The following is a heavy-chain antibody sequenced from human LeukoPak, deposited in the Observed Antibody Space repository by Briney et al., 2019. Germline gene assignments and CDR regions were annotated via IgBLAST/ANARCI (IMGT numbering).Heavy chain of an antibody. V-gene: IGHV3-53*01. Sequence: GGSLRLSCAASGLIISREFMSWVRQAPGQGLEWVAIIYSDGNTVYAESVKGRFTISRDTSKNRLFLHMDSLRVEDTALYYCAKVATTPVWAPGYWGQGTLVTVSS. CDR1: GLIISREF. D-gene: IGHD3-9*01. CDR2: IYSDGNT. J-gene: IGHJ4*02. CDR3: AKVATTPVWAPGY.